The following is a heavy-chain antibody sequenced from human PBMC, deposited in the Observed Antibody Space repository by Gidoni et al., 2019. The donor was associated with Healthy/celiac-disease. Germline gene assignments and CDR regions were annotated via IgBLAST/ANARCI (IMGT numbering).Heavy chain of an antibody. V-gene: IGHV1-46*01. CDR3: ALRQWELLPRGDY. J-gene: IGHJ4*02. CDR1: GYTFTSYY. D-gene: IGHD1-26*01. CDR2: INPSGGST. Sequence: QVQLVQSGAEVKKPGASVKVSCKASGYTFTSYYMHWVRQAPGQGLEWMGLINPSGGSTSYAQKFQGRVTMTRDTSTSTVYMELSSLRSEDTAVYYCALRQWELLPRGDYWGQGTLVTVSS.